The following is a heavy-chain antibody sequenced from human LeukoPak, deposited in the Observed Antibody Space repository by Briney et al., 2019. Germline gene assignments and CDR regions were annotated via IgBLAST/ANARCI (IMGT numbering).Heavy chain of an antibody. J-gene: IGHJ4*02. Sequence: ASVKVSCNASGYTFTSYGISWVRQAHGQGIEWMGWISAYNGNTNYAQKLQGRVTMTTDTSTSTAYMELRSLRSDDTAVYYCARDHISVYSEGFDYWGQGTLVTVSS. CDR3: ARDHISVYSEGFDY. V-gene: IGHV1-18*01. CDR2: ISAYNGNT. CDR1: GYTFTSYG. D-gene: IGHD3-16*02.